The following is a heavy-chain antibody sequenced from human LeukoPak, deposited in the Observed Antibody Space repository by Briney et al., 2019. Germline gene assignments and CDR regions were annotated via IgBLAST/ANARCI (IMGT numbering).Heavy chain of an antibody. CDR3: VYGYNRGY. D-gene: IGHD1-14*01. Sequence: PGGSLRLSCAASGFTFSSSTMNWVRQAPGQGLEWVSSISSSSSNTHYADSVKGRFTISRDNAKNSLYLQMNSLRDEDTAVYYCVYGYNRGYWGQGTLVTVSS. CDR2: ISSSSSNT. J-gene: IGHJ4*02. CDR1: GFTFSSST. V-gene: IGHV3-21*01.